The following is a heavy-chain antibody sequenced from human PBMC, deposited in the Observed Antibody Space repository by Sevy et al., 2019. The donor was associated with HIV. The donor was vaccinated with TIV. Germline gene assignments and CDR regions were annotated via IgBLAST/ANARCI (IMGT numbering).Heavy chain of an antibody. J-gene: IGHJ4*01. V-gene: IGHV3-23*01. Sequence: GGSLRLSCAASGFTFSSYAMSWVRQTPGKGLEWVSAISDSANATYYTDSVKGRFTISRDNSKNTVYLQMNSVRAEDTAVDYSVKEVSQYNYSDYWGQGTPVTVSS. CDR2: ISDSANAT. CDR1: GFTFSSYA. D-gene: IGHD1-1*01. CDR3: VKEVSQYNYSDY.